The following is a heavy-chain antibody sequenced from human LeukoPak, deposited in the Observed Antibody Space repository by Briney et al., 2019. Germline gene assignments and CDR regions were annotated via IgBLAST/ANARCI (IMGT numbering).Heavy chain of an antibody. CDR2: TYYGSKWYN. CDR3: ARVGREEMSFQH. Sequence: SQTLSLTCAISGDSVSSNSVTWNWNRQSPSRGLEWLGRTYYGSKWYNDYAVSVKSRITINPDTSKNQFSLQLNSVTPEDTAVYYCARVGREEMSFQHWGQGTLVTVSS. CDR1: GDSVSSNSVT. J-gene: IGHJ1*01. V-gene: IGHV6-1*01. D-gene: IGHD5-24*01.